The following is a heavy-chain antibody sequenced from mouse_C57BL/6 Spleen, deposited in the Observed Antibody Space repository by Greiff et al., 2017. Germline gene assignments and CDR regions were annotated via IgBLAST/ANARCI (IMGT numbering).Heavy chain of an antibody. D-gene: IGHD2-12*01. CDR1: GYAFSSYW. J-gene: IGHJ1*03. V-gene: IGHV1-80*01. CDR3: ARSSPTVVEYFYF. Sequence: QVQLQQSGAELVKPWASVTISCKASGYAFSSYWMNWVKQRPGKGLEWIGQLYPGDGDTNYNGKFKGKATLTADKSSSTAYMQISSLSSQDSALYFSARSSPTVVEYFYFGGTGPTAPV. CDR2: LYPGDGDT.